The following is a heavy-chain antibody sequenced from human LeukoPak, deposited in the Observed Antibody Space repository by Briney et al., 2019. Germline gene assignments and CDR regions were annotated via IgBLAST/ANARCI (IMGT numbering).Heavy chain of an antibody. V-gene: IGHV4-4*07. Sequence: PSQTLSLTCTVSGGSISSYYWSWIRQPAGKGLEWIGRIYTSGSTNYNPSLKSRVTMSVDTSKNQFSLKLSSVTAADTAVYYCAADSSWYGGGWFDPWGQGTLVTVSS. D-gene: IGHD6-13*01. CDR3: AADSSWYGGGWFDP. CDR1: GGSISSYY. CDR2: IYTSGST. J-gene: IGHJ5*02.